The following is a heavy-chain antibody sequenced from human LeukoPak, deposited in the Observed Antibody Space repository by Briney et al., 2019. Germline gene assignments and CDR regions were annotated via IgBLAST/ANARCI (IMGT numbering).Heavy chain of an antibody. CDR1: GFTFSSYS. V-gene: IGHV3-48*01. J-gene: IGHJ3*02. D-gene: IGHD3-22*01. Sequence: GGSLRLSCAASGFTFSSYSMNWVRQAPGKGLEWVSYISSSSSTIYYADSVKGRFTISRDNAKNSLYLQMNSLRAEDTAVYYCARDSVTMMVDAFDIWGQGTMVTVSS. CDR3: ARDSVTMMVDAFDI. CDR2: ISSSSSTI.